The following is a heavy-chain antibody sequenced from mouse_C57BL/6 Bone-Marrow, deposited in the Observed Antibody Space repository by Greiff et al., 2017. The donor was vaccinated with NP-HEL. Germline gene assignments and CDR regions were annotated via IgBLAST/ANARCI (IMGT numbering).Heavy chain of an antibody. D-gene: IGHD1-1*01. CDR2: IHPSDSDT. CDR3: AIGDITTVVEETDWYFDV. V-gene: IGHV1-74*01. Sequence: VQLQQPGAELVKPGASVKVSCKASGYTFTSYWMHWVKQRPGQGLEWIGRIHPSDSDTNYNQKFKGKATLTVDKSSSTAYMQLSSLTSEDSAVYYCAIGDITTVVEETDWYFDVWGTGTTVTVSS. CDR1: GYTFTSYW. J-gene: IGHJ1*03.